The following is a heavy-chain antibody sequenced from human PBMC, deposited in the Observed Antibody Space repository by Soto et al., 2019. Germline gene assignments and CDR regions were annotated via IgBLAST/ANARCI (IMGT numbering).Heavy chain of an antibody. CDR2: IKQDGSGE. D-gene: IGHD7-27*01. V-gene: IGHV3-7*05. CDR1: GFTFSNYW. Sequence: EVQLVESGGGLVQPGGSLRLSCAASGFTFSNYWMTWVRQAPGQGLEWVANIKQDGSGEYYVDSVKGRFTISRDNAKNLVYLQMNSLRGEDTAVYYCARDEGNDWGSFFDNWGQGTLVTVSS. CDR3: ARDEGNDWGSFFDN. J-gene: IGHJ4*02.